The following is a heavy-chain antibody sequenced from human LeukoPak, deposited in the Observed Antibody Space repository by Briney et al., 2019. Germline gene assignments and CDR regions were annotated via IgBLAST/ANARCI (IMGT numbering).Heavy chain of an antibody. J-gene: IGHJ6*02. CDR1: GFTFDDYG. CDR2: INWNGGST. Sequence: GGSLRLSCAASGFTFDDYGMSWVRQAPGKGLEWVSGINWNGGSTGYADSVKGRFTISRDNAKNSLYLQMNSLRAEDTALYHCARDHHGSGGPPYGMDVWGQGTTVTVSS. CDR3: ARDHHGSGGPPYGMDV. V-gene: IGHV3-20*01. D-gene: IGHD3-10*01.